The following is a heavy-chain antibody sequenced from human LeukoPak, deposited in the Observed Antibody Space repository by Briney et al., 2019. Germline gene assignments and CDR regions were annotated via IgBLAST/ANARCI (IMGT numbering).Heavy chain of an antibody. CDR1: GGSISSYY. CDR3: ARQGYDSSGYPNDY. V-gene: IGHV4-34*01. CDR2: INHSGST. J-gene: IGHJ4*02. D-gene: IGHD3-22*01. Sequence: SETLSLTCTVSGGSISSYYWSWIRQPPGKGLEWIGEINHSGSTNYNPSLKSRVTISVDTSKNQFSLKLSSVTAADTAVYYCARQGYDSSGYPNDYWDQGTLVTVSS.